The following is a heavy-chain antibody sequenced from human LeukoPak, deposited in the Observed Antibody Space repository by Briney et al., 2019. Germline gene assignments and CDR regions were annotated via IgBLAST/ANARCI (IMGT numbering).Heavy chain of an antibody. Sequence: SETLSLTCAVSGYSISSGYYWGWIRQPPGKGLGWLGSIYHSGSTYYNPSPKSRVNISVDTSKNQSSLKLSSVTAADTAVYYRARHVVRFADRDYWGQGTLVTVSS. CDR1: GYSISSGYY. D-gene: IGHD3-10*01. V-gene: IGHV4-38-2*01. CDR2: IYHSGST. J-gene: IGHJ4*02. CDR3: ARHVVRFADRDY.